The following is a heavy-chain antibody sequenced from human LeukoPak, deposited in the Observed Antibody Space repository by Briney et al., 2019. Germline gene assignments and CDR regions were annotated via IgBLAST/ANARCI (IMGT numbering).Heavy chain of an antibody. CDR3: ARVPSSYPTPNWFDP. V-gene: IGHV4-39*07. Sequence: SETLSLTCTVSGGSISSSSYCWGWIRQPPGKGLEWIGSIYYSGSTYYNPSLKSRVTISVDTSKNQFSLKLSSVTAADTAVYYCARVPSSYPTPNWFDPWGQGTLVTVSS. J-gene: IGHJ5*02. CDR2: IYYSGST. CDR1: GGSISSSSYC.